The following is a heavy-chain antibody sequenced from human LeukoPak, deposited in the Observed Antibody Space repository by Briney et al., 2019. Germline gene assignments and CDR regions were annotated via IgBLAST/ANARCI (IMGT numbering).Heavy chain of an antibody. J-gene: IGHJ3*02. V-gene: IGHV4-38-2*01. CDR3: ARPTSITMIGGAFDI. Sequence: PSETLSLTCAVSGYSISSGYYWGWIRQPPGKGLEWIGSIYHSGSTYYNPSLKSRVTISVDTSENQFSLKLSSVTAADTAVYYCARPTSITMIGGAFDIWGQGTMVTVSS. CDR1: GYSISSGYY. CDR2: IYHSGST. D-gene: IGHD3-22*01.